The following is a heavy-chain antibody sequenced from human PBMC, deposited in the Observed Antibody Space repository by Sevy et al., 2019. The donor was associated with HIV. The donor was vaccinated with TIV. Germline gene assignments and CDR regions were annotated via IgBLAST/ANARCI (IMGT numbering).Heavy chain of an antibody. CDR2: ISGSGRIT. V-gene: IGHV3-23*01. J-gene: IGHJ4*02. Sequence: RGSLRLSCAASGFTFSSYAMSWVRQAPGKGLEWVSAISGSGRITYYADSVKGRFTISRDNSKNTLYLQMNSLRAEDPAVYYCAKEGQGEYYDSSGSFDYWGQGTLVTVSS. D-gene: IGHD3-22*01. CDR3: AKEGQGEYYDSSGSFDY. CDR1: GFTFSSYA.